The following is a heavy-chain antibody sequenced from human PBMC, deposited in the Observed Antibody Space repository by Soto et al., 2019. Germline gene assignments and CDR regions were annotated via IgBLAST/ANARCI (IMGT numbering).Heavy chain of an antibody. Sequence: GGSLRLSCAASGFTFDDCTMHWVRQAPGKGLEWVSLISWGGGSTYYADSVKGRFTISRDNSKNTLYLQMNSLRAEDTTLYYSAKDYGSGSYTFDYWGQGTLVTVSS. CDR1: GFTFDDCT. D-gene: IGHD3-10*01. J-gene: IGHJ4*02. CDR2: ISWGGGST. V-gene: IGHV3-43*01. CDR3: AKDYGSGSYTFDY.